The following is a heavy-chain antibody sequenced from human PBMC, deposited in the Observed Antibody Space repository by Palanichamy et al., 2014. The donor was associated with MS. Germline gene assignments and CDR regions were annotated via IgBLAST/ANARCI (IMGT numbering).Heavy chain of an antibody. CDR3: ARDPGTQALFDDAFDI. J-gene: IGHJ3*02. CDR1: EFTFMIYG. Sequence: QVQLVESGGGVVLPGRSLRLSCAASEFTFMIYGMHWVRQAPGKGLEWVAVIWSDGSNEYYADSVKGRFTISRDNSKNTLYLQMNSLRAEDTAVYYCARDPGTQALFDDAFDIWGQGTKVTVSS. V-gene: IGHV3-33*01. CDR2: IWSDGSNE.